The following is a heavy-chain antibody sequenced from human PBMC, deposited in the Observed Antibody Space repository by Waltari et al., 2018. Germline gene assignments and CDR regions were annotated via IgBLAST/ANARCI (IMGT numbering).Heavy chain of an antibody. D-gene: IGHD6-13*01. Sequence: QVQLVQSGAEVKKPGASVKVSCKASGYSLTDYFMHWVRQAPGQGPEWMGFINPKSGGTNDAQKCQGRVTMTRDTSISTAYMELSRLRFDDTAVYYCARDRIGGAAAGTEYFQHWGQGTLITVSS. CDR3: ARDRIGGAAAGTEYFQH. V-gene: IGHV1-2*02. CDR2: INPKSGGT. CDR1: GYSLTDYF. J-gene: IGHJ1*01.